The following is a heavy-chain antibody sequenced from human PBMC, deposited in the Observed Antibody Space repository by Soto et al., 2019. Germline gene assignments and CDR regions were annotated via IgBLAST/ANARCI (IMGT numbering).Heavy chain of an antibody. CDR3: ARLAMPQQQLVYFDL. CDR1: GYTFTSYH. Sequence: QVQLVQSGAEVKKPGASVKVSCKASGYTFTSYHMHWVRQAPGQGLEWMGIINPSGGGTDYAQRFRGRVTMXXDXSXXTLYMELSSLRSEDTAVDYCARLAMPQQQLVYFDLWGRGTLVTVSS. V-gene: IGHV1-46*01. J-gene: IGHJ2*01. D-gene: IGHD6-13*01. CDR2: INPSGGGT.